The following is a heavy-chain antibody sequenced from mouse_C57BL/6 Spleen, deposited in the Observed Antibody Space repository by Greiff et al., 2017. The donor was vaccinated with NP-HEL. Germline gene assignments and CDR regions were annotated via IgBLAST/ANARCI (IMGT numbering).Heavy chain of an antibody. CDR1: GYSFTGYY. CDR2: INPSTGGT. CDR3: ARSDYYGSPFAY. V-gene: IGHV1-42*01. Sequence: VQLKESGPELVKPGASVKISCKASGYSFTGYYMNWVKQSPEKSLEWIGEINPSTGGTTYNQKFKAKATLTVDKSSSTAYMQLKSLTSEDSAVYYCARSDYYGSPFAYWGQGTLVTVSA. J-gene: IGHJ3*01. D-gene: IGHD1-1*01.